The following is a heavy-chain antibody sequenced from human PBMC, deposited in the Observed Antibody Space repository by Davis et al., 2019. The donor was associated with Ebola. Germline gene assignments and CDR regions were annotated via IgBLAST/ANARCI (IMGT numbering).Heavy chain of an antibody. CDR2: INAGNGNT. Sequence: AASVKVSCKASGYTFTSYAMHWVRQAPGQRLEWMGWINAGNGNTKYSQKFQGRVTITRDTSASTAYMELSSLRSEDTAVYYCASSRAYYDYVWGRYRHPNFDYWGQGTLVTVSS. J-gene: IGHJ4*02. V-gene: IGHV1-3*01. CDR3: ASSRAYYDYVWGRYRHPNFDY. CDR1: GYTFTSYA. D-gene: IGHD3-16*02.